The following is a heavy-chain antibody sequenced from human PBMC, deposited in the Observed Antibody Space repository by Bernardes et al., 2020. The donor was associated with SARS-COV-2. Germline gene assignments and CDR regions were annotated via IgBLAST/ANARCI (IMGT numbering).Heavy chain of an antibody. Sequence: SETLSLTCTVSGGSVSSGSYYWSWIRQPPGKGLEWIGYVYYSGSTNYSPSLKSRVTISVDTSKNQFSLKLSSVTAADTAVYYCASQYSGSYYSAVRFVDNWGHGTLVTVSS. D-gene: IGHD3-10*01. CDR3: ASQYSGSYYSAVRFVDN. J-gene: IGHJ4*01. V-gene: IGHV4-61*01. CDR2: VYYSGST. CDR1: GGSVSSGSYY.